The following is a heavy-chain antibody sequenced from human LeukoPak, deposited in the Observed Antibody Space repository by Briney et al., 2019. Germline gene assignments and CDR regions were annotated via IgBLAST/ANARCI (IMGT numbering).Heavy chain of an antibody. CDR1: GGSISSGSYY. V-gene: IGHV4-61*02. CDR3: ARGKDYDILTGYYDASDI. D-gene: IGHD3-9*01. CDR2: IYTSGST. Sequence: SQTLSLTCTVSGGSISSGSYYWSWIRQPAGKGLEWIGRIYTSGSTNYNPSLKSRVTISVDTSKNQFSLKLSSVTAADTAVYYCARGKDYDILTGYYDASDIWGQGTMVTVSS. J-gene: IGHJ3*02.